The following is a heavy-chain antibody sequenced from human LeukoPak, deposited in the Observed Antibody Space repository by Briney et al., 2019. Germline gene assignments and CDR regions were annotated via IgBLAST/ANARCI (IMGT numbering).Heavy chain of an antibody. Sequence: PSETLSLTCTVSGGSISSYYWSWIRQPPGKGLEWIGYIYYSGSTNYNPSLKSRVTISVDTSKNQFSLKLGSVTAADTAVYYCARHSKGSYCSGGSSYLKAFDIWGQGTMVTVSS. J-gene: IGHJ3*02. CDR3: ARHSKGSYCSGGSSYLKAFDI. V-gene: IGHV4-59*08. CDR1: GGSISSYY. D-gene: IGHD2-15*01. CDR2: IYYSGST.